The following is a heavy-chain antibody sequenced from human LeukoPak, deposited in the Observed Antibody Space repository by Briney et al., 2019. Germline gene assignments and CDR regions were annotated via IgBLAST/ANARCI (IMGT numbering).Heavy chain of an antibody. CDR1: GGSLSSYY. V-gene: IGHV4-59*01. CDR3: ARRRPSVAANYFDY. Sequence: SETLSLTCTVSGGSLSSYYWSWIRQPPGKGLEWIGYIYYSGSTNYNPSLKSRVTISVDTSKNQFSLKLSSVTAADTAVYYCARRRPSVAANYFDYWGQGTLVTVSS. J-gene: IGHJ4*02. CDR2: IYYSGST. D-gene: IGHD6-19*01.